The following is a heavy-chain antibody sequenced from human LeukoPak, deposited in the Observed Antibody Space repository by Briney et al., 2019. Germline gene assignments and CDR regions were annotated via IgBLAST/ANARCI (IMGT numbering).Heavy chain of an antibody. CDR2: ISSSGYI. D-gene: IGHD5-24*01. CDR1: GFTFSYYT. V-gene: IGHV3-21*01. CDR3: ARRDGCNSYYYGMDV. J-gene: IGHJ6*02. Sequence: PGGSLRLSCAASGFTFSYYTMNWVRQAPGKGLEWVSSISSSGYIYYADSVKGRFTISRDNAKNSLYLQMNSLRAEDTAVYYCARRDGCNSYYYGMDVWGQGSTVTVSS.